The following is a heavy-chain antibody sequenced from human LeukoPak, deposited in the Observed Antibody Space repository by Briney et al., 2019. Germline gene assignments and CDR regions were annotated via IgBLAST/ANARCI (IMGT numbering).Heavy chain of an antibody. CDR2: ISGSGGST. CDR1: GFTFSSYA. D-gene: IGHD1-7*01. J-gene: IGHJ4*02. Sequence: PGGSLRLSCAASGFTFSSYAMSWVRQAPGKGLEWVSAISGSGGSTYYADSVKGRFTISRDNSKNTLYLQMNSLRAEDTAVYYYAKVGTGTGASFDYWGQGTLVTVSS. V-gene: IGHV3-23*01. CDR3: AKVGTGTGASFDY.